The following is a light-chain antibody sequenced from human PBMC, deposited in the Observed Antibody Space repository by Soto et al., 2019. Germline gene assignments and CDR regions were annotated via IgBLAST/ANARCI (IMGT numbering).Light chain of an antibody. V-gene: IGLV1-44*01. J-gene: IGLJ3*02. Sequence: QSVLTQPPSASGAPGQRVTISCSGSRFNIGRNTVNWYQQLPGTPPKLLVYSNDLRPSGVPDRFSGSMSGTSVSLAISGLQSGDEADYYCATWDDSLNGVVFGGGTKLTVL. CDR1: RFNIGRNT. CDR2: SND. CDR3: ATWDDSLNGVV.